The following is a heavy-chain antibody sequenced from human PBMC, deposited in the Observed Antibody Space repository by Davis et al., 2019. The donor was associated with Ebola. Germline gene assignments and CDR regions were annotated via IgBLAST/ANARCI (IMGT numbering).Heavy chain of an antibody. CDR3: ARAPITIFGVLKGDWFDP. V-gene: IGHV1-69*13. Sequence: AASVKVSCKASGGTSSSNAISWVRQAPGQGLEWMGGINPIFGTANYAQKFQGRVTITADESTSTAYMELSSLRSEDTAVYYCARAPITIFGVLKGDWFDPWGQGSLVTVSS. J-gene: IGHJ5*02. CDR2: INPIFGTA. CDR1: GGTSSSNA. D-gene: IGHD3-3*01.